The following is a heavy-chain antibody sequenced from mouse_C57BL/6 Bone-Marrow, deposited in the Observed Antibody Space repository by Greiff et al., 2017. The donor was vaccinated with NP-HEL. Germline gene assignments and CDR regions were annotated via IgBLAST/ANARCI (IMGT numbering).Heavy chain of an antibody. V-gene: IGHV7-1*01. Sequence: EVKVVESGGGLVQSGRSLRLSCATSGFTFSDFYMEWVRQAPGKGLEWIAASRNKANDYTTEYSASVKGRFIVSRDTSQSILYLQMNALRAEDTAIYDCARDALDWYFDVGGTGTTATVSS. CDR1: GFTFSDFY. CDR3: ARDALDWYFDV. CDR2: SRNKANDYTT. J-gene: IGHJ1*03.